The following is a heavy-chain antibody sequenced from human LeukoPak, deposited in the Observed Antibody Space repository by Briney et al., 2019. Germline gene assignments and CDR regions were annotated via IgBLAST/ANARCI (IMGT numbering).Heavy chain of an antibody. CDR3: ARVLDYSNYGNPPAY. J-gene: IGHJ4*02. CDR1: GHTFTSYY. Sequence: ASVKVSCKASGHTFTSYYMRWVRQAPGQGLEWMGIINPSGGSTSYAQKFQGGVTMTRDTSTSTVYMELSSLRSEDTAVYYCARVLDYSNYGNPPAYWGQGTLVTVSS. D-gene: IGHD4-11*01. V-gene: IGHV1-46*01. CDR2: INPSGGST.